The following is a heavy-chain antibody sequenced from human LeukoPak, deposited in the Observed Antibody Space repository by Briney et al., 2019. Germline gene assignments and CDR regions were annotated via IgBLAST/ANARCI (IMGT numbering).Heavy chain of an antibody. J-gene: IGHJ4*02. V-gene: IGHV1-18*01. CDR1: GYAFTSCG. CDR3: ARDSTSRHYYGSGSSLYYFDY. Sequence: VASVKVSFKASGYAFTSCGISWVRQAPGQGLEWMGWISAYNGNTNYAQKLQGRVTMTTDTSTSTAYMELRSLRSDDTAVYYCARDSTSRHYYGSGSSLYYFDYWGQGTLVTVSS. CDR2: ISAYNGNT. D-gene: IGHD3-10*01.